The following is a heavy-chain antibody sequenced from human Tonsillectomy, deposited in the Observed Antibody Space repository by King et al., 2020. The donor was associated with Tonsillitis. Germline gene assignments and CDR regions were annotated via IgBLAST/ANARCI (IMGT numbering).Heavy chain of an antibody. V-gene: IGHV4-34*01. D-gene: IGHD3-3*02. CDR3: ARGIFGVFIDLYYYGFDV. Sequence: VQLQQWGAGLLKPSETLSLTCAVYGGSFSGYCWSWIRQPPGKGLEWIGEINHSGSTDYNPSLKSRVTISVDTSKNQFSLKLSSVTAADTAVYYCARGIFGVFIDLYYYGFDVWGQGTTVTVSS. CDR2: INHSGST. J-gene: IGHJ6*02. CDR1: GGSFSGYC.